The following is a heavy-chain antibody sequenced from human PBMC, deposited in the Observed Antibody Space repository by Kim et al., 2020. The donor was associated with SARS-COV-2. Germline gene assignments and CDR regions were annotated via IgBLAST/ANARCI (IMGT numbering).Heavy chain of an antibody. J-gene: IGHJ4*02. Sequence: GGSLRLSCAAFGFTFSSYWMSWVRQAPGKGLEWVANIKQDGSEKYYVDSVKGRFTISRDNAKNSLYLQMNSLRAEDTAVYYCARREWLIPVVDYWGQGTLVTVSS. CDR1: GFTFSSYW. CDR3: ARREWLIPVVDY. V-gene: IGHV3-7*01. CDR2: IKQDGSEK. D-gene: IGHD6-19*01.